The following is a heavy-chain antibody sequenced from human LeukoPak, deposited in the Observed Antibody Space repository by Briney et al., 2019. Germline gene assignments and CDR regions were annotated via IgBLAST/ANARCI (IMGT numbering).Heavy chain of an antibody. CDR1: GYTFTGYY. CDR3: ARDPYTYYYYYYMDV. V-gene: IGHV1-2*02. CDR2: INPNSGGT. D-gene: IGHD1-1*01. Sequence: ASVKVSCKASGYTFTGYYMQWVRQAPGQGLEWMGWINPNSGGTKYAQKFQGRVTMTRDTSISTAYMELSRLRSDDTAVYYCARDPYTYYYYYYMDVWGKGTTVTVSS. J-gene: IGHJ6*03.